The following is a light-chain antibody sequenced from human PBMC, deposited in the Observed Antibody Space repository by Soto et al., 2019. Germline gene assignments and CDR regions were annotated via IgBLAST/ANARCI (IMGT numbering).Light chain of an antibody. CDR3: QVWVTNVV. CDR1: NIGSES. J-gene: IGLJ2*01. Sequence: SYELTQPPSVSVAPGKTATITCGGNNIGSESVHWYQQRPGQAPVLVISYDSDRPSGIPERFSGSNSGNTATLTISRVEAGDEADYYCQVWVTNVVFGGGTKLTVL. CDR2: YDS. V-gene: IGLV3-21*04.